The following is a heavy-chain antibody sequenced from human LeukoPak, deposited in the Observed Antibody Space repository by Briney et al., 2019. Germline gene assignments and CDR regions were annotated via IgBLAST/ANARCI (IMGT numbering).Heavy chain of an antibody. J-gene: IGHJ6*02. Sequence: PSETLSLTCTASGGSISSYYWSWIRQPPGKGLEWIGYIYYSGSTNYNPSLKSRVTISVDTSKNQFSLKLSSVTAADTAVYYCARDCSVGSCYNYYYYGMDVWGQGTTVTVSS. D-gene: IGHD2-15*01. CDR2: IYYSGST. V-gene: IGHV4-59*12. CDR3: ARDCSVGSCYNYYYYGMDV. CDR1: GGSISSYY.